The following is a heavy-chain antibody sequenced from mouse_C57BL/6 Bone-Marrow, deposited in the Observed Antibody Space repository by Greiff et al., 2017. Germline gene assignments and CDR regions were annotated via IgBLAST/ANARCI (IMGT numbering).Heavy chain of an antibody. Sequence: EVLLVESGGGLVQPGGSLSLSCAASGFTFTDYYMSWVRQPPGKALEWLGFIRNTANGYTTEYSASVKGRFTISRDNSQSILYLQMNALRAEDSDTYYCARSPYYYDSSYGWDFDVWGTGTTVTVSS. D-gene: IGHD1-1*01. CDR2: IRNTANGYTT. CDR3: ARSPYYYDSSYGWDFDV. CDR1: GFTFTDYY. V-gene: IGHV7-3*01. J-gene: IGHJ1*03.